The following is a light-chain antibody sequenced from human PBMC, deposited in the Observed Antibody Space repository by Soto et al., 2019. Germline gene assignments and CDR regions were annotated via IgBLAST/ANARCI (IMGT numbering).Light chain of an antibody. CDR2: ATS. J-gene: IGKJ4*01. V-gene: IGKV1-39*01. CDR3: QQSYINLT. Sequence: DIQLTQSPSSLSASVGDRITITCRASHNITTYLSWYQQKPGKAPRLLMYATSNLQSGVPSRFSGSGSGTDFTLTIASLQPEDFATYYCQQSYINLTFGGGTKVDIK. CDR1: HNITTY.